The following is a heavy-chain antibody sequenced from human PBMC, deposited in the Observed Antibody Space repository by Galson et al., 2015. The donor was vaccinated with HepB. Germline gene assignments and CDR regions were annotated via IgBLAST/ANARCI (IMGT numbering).Heavy chain of an antibody. CDR1: GFTFSGSD. D-gene: IGHD2-8*01. V-gene: IGHV3-73*01. CDR2: IRSKFNSYAT. CDR3: TRHTNDMGLPGLDYWHFDL. J-gene: IGHJ2*01. Sequence: SLRLSCAASGFTFSGSDIHWVRQASGKGLDWVGRIRSKFNSYATEYAASVKGRFTISRDDSKNMAFLQMNSLEPEDTAVYYCTRHTNDMGLPGLDYWHFDLWGRGTLVTVSS.